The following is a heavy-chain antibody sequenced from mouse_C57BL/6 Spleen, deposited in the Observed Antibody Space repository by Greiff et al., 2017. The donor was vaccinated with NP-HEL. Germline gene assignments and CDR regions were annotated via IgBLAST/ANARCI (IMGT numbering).Heavy chain of an antibody. V-gene: IGHV5-4*01. CDR1: GFTFSSYA. D-gene: IGHD1-1*01. J-gene: IGHJ3*01. CDR3: ARDKGTTVVATRTPFAY. CDR2: ISDGGSYT. Sequence: EVQLQESGGGLVKPGGSLKLSCAASGFTFSSYAMSWVRQTPEKRLEWVATISDGGSYTYYPDNVKGRFTISRDNAKNNLYLQMSHLKSEDTAMYYCARDKGTTVVATRTPFAYWGQGTLVTVSA.